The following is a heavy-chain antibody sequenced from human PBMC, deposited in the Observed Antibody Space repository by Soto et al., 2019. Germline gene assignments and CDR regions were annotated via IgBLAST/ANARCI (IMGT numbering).Heavy chain of an antibody. CDR3: AGTSSLQWYYMDV. Sequence: SQTLSLTCVISGDSVSSNSAAWNWIRQSPSRGLEWLGRTYYRSRWYNDYAVSVRSRITVNADTPKNQFSLHLNSVTPEDTAVDYCAGTSSLQWYYMDVWDKGTTVTVSS. D-gene: IGHD1-7*01. CDR2: TYYRSRWYN. CDR1: GDSVSSNSAA. V-gene: IGHV6-1*01. J-gene: IGHJ6*03.